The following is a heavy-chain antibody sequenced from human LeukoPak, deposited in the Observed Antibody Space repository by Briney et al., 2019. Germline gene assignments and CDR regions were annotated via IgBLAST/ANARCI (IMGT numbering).Heavy chain of an antibody. V-gene: IGHV3-72*01. CDR3: SRDTATALDY. Sequence: PGGSLRLSCAASGFTLSDHYMDWGRQAPGKGLEWVGRIKNKRGSYTADYAASVKGRFIISRDDSQNSLDLQMNSLKTEDTAVYYCSRDTATALDYWGQGTLVTVSS. J-gene: IGHJ4*02. CDR1: GFTLSDHY. D-gene: IGHD6-13*01. CDR2: IKNKRGSYTA.